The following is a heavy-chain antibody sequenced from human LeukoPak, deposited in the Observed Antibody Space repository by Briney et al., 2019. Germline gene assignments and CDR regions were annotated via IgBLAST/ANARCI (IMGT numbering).Heavy chain of an antibody. V-gene: IGHV3-30*02. CDR3: AKDNLAYCGGDCSYFDY. CDR2: IRYDGSNK. D-gene: IGHD2-21*01. CDR1: GFTFSSYG. J-gene: IGHJ4*02. Sequence: GRSLRLSCAASGFTFSSYGMHWVRQAPGKGLEWVAFIRYDGSNKYYADSVKGRFTISRDNSKNTLYLQMNSLRAEDTAVYYCAKDNLAYCGGDCSYFDYWGQGTLVTVSS.